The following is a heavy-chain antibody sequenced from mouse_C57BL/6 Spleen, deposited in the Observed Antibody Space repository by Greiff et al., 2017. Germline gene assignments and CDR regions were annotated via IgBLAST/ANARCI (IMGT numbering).Heavy chain of an antibody. V-gene: IGHV1-72*01. J-gene: IGHJ3*01. CDR2: FDPNSGGT. CDR3: ARGDDYSWFAY. CDR1: GSPFTSYW. D-gene: IGHD1-1*01. Sequence: QVQLQQPGAELVKPGASVKLSCKASGSPFTSYWMHWVKQRPGRGLEWIGRFDPNSGGTKYNEKFKSKATLTVDKPSSTAYMQLSSLTSEDSAVYYCARGDDYSWFAYWGQGTLVTVSA.